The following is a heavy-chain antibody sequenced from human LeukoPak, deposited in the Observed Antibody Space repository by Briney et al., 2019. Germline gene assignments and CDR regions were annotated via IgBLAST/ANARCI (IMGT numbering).Heavy chain of an antibody. J-gene: IGHJ4*02. Sequence: PSETLSLTCSVSGGSISNYYWSWIRQPAGKGLQWIGRINTSGSANCNPSLKGRVTMSVDTSKNQFSLKLTSVTAADTAVYYCAREIATSGGNSRALDYWGQGTLVTVSS. CDR3: AREIATSGGNSRALDY. V-gene: IGHV4-4*07. D-gene: IGHD4-23*01. CDR1: GGSISNYY. CDR2: INTSGSA.